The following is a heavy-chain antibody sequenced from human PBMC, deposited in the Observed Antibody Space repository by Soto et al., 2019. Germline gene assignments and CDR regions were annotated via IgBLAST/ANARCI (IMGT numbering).Heavy chain of an antibody. CDR2: ISYDGSNK. D-gene: IGHD5-12*01. V-gene: IGHV3-30-3*01. J-gene: IGHJ6*02. Sequence: QVQLVESGGGVVQPGRSLRLSCAASGFTFSSYAMHWVRQAPGKGLEWVAVISYDGSNKYYADSVKGRFTISRDNSKNTLYRPMYSLRAEDTAVYYCARDRPTPIVATIRDYSYYGMDVWGQGPTVTVSS. CDR1: GFTFSSYA. CDR3: ARDRPTPIVATIRDYSYYGMDV.